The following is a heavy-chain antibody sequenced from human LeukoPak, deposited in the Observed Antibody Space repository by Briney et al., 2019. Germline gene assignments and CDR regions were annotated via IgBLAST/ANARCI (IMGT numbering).Heavy chain of an antibody. J-gene: IGHJ3*02. CDR1: GGSISSSSYY. D-gene: IGHD4-23*01. Sequence: PSETLSLTCTVSGGSISSSSYYWGWIRQPPGKGLEWIGSIYYSGSTYYNPSLKSRVTISVDTSKNQFSLKLSSVTAADTAVYYCARAVGGNSMADAFDIWGQGTMVTVSS. V-gene: IGHV4-39*01. CDR2: IYYSGST. CDR3: ARAVGGNSMADAFDI.